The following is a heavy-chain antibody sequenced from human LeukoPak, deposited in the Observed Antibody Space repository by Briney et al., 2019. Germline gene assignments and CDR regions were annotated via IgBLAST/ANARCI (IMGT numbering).Heavy chain of an antibody. J-gene: IGHJ2*01. CDR2: IHYSGNT. V-gene: IGHV4-59*01. CDR3: ARDGQYGGYRGYWYFDL. Sequence: PSETLSLTCTVSGGSISSYYWSWIRQPPGKGLEWIGYIHYSGNTNYNPSLKSRVTISVDTSKNQFSLKLSSVTAADTAVYYCARDGQYGGYRGYWYFDLWGRGTLVTVSS. CDR1: GGSISSYY. D-gene: IGHD5-12*01.